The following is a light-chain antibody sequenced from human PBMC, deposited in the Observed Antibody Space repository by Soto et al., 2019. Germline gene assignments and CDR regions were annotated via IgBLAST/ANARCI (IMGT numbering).Light chain of an antibody. CDR1: SSDVSDYKY. CDR3: SSYTSSNILL. Sequence: QSVLTQPASVSGSPGQSIAISCTGTSSDVSDYKYVSWYQQHPGKAPKLMIYEVSNRPSGVSDRFSGSKSGNTASLTISGLQAEDEADYYCSSYTSSNILLFGGGTKLTVL. CDR2: EVS. V-gene: IGLV2-14*01. J-gene: IGLJ2*01.